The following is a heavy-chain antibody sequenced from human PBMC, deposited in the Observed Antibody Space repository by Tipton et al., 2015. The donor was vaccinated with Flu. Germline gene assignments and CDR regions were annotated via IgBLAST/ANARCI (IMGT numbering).Heavy chain of an antibody. D-gene: IGHD6-6*01. CDR1: GGSMNTYY. J-gene: IGHJ6*02. CDR3: AREARRHVPPSYYSYYYAMDV. V-gene: IGHV4-4*07. Sequence: TLSLTCNVSGGSMNTYYWNWIRQPAGKGLEWIGRVYSSGSTTYNPSLKSRVVVSIDTSKNQFSLELSSVTAADTAIYFCAREARRHVPPSYYSYYYAMDVWGQGTTVTVSS. CDR2: VYSSGST.